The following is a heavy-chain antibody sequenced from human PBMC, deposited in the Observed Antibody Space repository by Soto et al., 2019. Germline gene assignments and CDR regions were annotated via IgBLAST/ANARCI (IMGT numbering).Heavy chain of an antibody. CDR3: AKDLGSGKPYYYYAMDV. J-gene: IGHJ6*02. CDR1: GFIFSKYG. CDR2: ISYDGSNK. Sequence: VPLVESGGGVVQPGRSLRLSCAASGFIFSKYGMHWVRQAPGKGLEWVAVISYDGSNKYYAESVKGRFIISRDKSENTLYLQMNSLRAEDTALYYCAKDLGSGKPYYYYAMDVWGQGTTVTVSS. D-gene: IGHD3-10*01. V-gene: IGHV3-30*18.